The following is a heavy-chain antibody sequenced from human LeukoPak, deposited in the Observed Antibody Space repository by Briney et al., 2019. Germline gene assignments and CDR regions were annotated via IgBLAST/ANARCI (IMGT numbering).Heavy chain of an antibody. CDR1: GYTFTGYY. CDR2: INPNSGGT. V-gene: IGHV1-2*02. Sequence: ASVKVSCKASGYTFTGYYMHWVRQAPGQGLEWMGWINPNSGGTNYAQKFQGRVTMTRDTSISTAYMELSGLRSDDTAVYYCARVRSMESRDPPQIDYWGQGTLVTVSS. J-gene: IGHJ4*02. CDR3: ARVRSMESRDPPQIDY. D-gene: IGHD3-3*01.